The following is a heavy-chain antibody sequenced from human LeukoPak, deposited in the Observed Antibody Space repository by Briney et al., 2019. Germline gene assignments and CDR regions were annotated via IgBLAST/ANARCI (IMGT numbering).Heavy chain of an antibody. CDR2: ISGSGGTP. CDR3: ARDRRGSGWVRDGMDV. D-gene: IGHD6-25*01. V-gene: IGHV3-23*01. CDR1: GFTFSTYA. Sequence: PGGSLRLSCAASGFTFSTYAMSWVRQAPGKGLDWVSAISGSGGTPYYADSVKGRFTISRDNSKNTLYLQMNSLRAEDAAVYYCARDRRGSGWVRDGMDVWGQGTTVTVSS. J-gene: IGHJ6*02.